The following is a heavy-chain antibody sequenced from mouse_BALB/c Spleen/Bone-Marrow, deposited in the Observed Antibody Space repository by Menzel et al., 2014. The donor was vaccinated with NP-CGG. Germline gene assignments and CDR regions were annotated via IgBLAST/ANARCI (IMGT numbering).Heavy chain of an antibody. CDR2: IDPYNGGT. V-gene: IGHV1S135*01. J-gene: IGHJ4*01. Sequence: VQLQQSGPELVKPGASVKVSCKASGYAFXSYNMYWVKQSHGKSLEWIGYIDPYNGGTSQNQKFKGKATLTVDKSSSTAYMHLSSLTSEDSAVYYCARDWDYYAMDYWGQGTSVTVSS. D-gene: IGHD4-1*01. CDR3: ARDWDYYAMDY. CDR1: GYAFXSYN.